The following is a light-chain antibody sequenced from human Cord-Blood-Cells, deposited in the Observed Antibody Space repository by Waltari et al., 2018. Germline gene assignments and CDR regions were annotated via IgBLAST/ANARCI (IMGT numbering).Light chain of an antibody. CDR1: QNVLYSSNDKNY. Sequence: IVTTQSPDSLAVSLGEMVTINCKSRQNVLYSSNDKNYLAWYQQKPGQPPKLLIYWASTRESGVPDRFSGSGSGTDFTLTISSLQAEDVAVYYCQQYYSTPYTFGQGTKLEIK. CDR2: WAS. CDR3: QQYYSTPYT. V-gene: IGKV4-1*01. J-gene: IGKJ2*01.